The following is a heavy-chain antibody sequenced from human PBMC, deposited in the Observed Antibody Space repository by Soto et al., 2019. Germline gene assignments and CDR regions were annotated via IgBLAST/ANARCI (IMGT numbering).Heavy chain of an antibody. CDR1: GFTFSSYA. CDR3: AKDVDYYDSSGYYPQFDP. CDR2: ISGSGGST. J-gene: IGHJ5*02. D-gene: IGHD3-22*01. Sequence: EVQLLESGGGLVQPGGSLRLSCAASGFTFSSYAMSWVRQAPGKGLEWVSAISGSGGSTYYADSVKGRFTISSDNSKNTLYLQMNSLRAEDTAVYYCAKDVDYYDSSGYYPQFDPWGQGTLVTVSS. V-gene: IGHV3-23*01.